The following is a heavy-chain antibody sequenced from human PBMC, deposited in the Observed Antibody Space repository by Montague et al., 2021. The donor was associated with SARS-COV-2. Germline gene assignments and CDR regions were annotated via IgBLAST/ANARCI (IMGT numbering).Heavy chain of an antibody. J-gene: IGHJ6*02. CDR2: IYTSGST. D-gene: IGHD3-10*01. V-gene: IGHV4-61*02. CDR3: ARVGVGTMVRGVIPAYYYYGMDV. Sequence: TLSLTCTVSDGSISSGSCYWSWIRQPAGKGLEWIGRIYTSGSTNYNPSLKSRVTISVDTSKNQFSLKLTSVTAADTAVYYCARVGVGTMVRGVIPAYYYYGMDVWGQGTTVTVSS. CDR1: DGSISSGSCY.